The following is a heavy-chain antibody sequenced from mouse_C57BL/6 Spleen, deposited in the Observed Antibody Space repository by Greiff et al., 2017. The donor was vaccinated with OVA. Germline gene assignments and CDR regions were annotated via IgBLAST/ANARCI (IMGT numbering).Heavy chain of an antibody. V-gene: IGHV5-6*02. D-gene: IGHD4-1*01. CDR1: GFTFSSYG. CDR2: ISSGGSYT. CDR3: ARTGSFDY. Sequence: DVMLVESGGDLVKPGGSLKLSCAASGFTFSSYGMSWVRQTPDKRLEWVATISSGGSYTYYPDSVKGRFTISRDNAKNTLYLQMSSLKSEDTAMYYCARTGSFDYWGQGTTLTVSS. J-gene: IGHJ2*01.